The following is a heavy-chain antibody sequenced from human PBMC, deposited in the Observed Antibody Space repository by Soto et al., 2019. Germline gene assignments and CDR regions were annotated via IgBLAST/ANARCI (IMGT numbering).Heavy chain of an antibody. CDR2: IYASGST. D-gene: IGHD2-2*01. J-gene: IGHJ5*02. Sequence: QVQLQESGPGLVKPSENVSLTCTVSGGYIRSHYWSWIRQPAGQGLEWIGRIYASGSTNYNPSLKSRVTMSLDTSRNQFSLKLPSVTAAGTAVYYCARAGGYVVQGNSWFDPCGRGCLVTVAS. CDR3: ARAGGYVVQGNSWFDP. CDR1: GGYIRSHY. V-gene: IGHV4-4*07.